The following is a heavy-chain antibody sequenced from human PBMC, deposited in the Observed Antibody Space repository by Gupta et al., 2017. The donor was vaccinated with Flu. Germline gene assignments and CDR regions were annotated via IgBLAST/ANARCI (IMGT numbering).Heavy chain of an antibody. CDR3: AELPYGGSYYQLDY. Sequence: QMQLVQSGPEVKKPGTSVTVSCKASGFTFTSSAMQWVRQARGQRLEWIGWIVVGSGNTNYAQKFQERVTITRDMSTSTAYMELSSLRSEDTAVYYCAELPYGGSYYQLDYWGQGTLVTVSS. D-gene: IGHD1-26*01. V-gene: IGHV1-58*02. CDR1: GFTFTSSA. J-gene: IGHJ4*02. CDR2: IVVGSGNT.